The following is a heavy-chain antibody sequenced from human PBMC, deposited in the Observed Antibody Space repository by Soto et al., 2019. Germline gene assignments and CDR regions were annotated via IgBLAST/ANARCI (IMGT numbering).Heavy chain of an antibody. Sequence: QVQLVESGGGLVKPGGSLRLSCVASGFTFSDYYMSWIRQAPGKGLEWVSYISSSSSYKNYADSVKGRFTISRDNAKNSLYLQLETLRAADSAVYYCARDHPRCRGYDLGDYWGPGTLVTVSS. V-gene: IGHV3-11*05. CDR2: ISSSSSYK. CDR3: ARDHPRCRGYDLGDY. J-gene: IGHJ4*02. CDR1: GFTFSDYY. D-gene: IGHD5-12*01.